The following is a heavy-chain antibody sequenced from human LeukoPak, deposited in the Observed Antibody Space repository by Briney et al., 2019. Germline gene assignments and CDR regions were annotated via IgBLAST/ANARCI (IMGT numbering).Heavy chain of an antibody. CDR3: ARENPDYDSSGSFDY. CDR1: GGSVSSGRYY. V-gene: IGHV4-61*01. Sequence: SETLSLTCTVSGGSVSSGRYYWTWIRQPPGKGLEWIGYIYYSGSTNYNPSLKSRVTISVDTSKNQFSLKLSSVTAADTAVYYCARENPDYDSSGSFDYWGQGTLVTVSS. CDR2: IYYSGST. D-gene: IGHD3-22*01. J-gene: IGHJ4*02.